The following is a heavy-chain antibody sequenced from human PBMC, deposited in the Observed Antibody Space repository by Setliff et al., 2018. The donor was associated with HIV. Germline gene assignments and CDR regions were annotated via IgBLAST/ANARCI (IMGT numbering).Heavy chain of an antibody. J-gene: IGHJ4*02. D-gene: IGHD3-3*01. V-gene: IGHV4-4*07. CDR1: GGSISSYY. CDR2: IYTSGST. CDR3: ARHANYDFWSGYWGYYFDY. Sequence: PSETLSLTCTVSGGSISSYYWSWIRQPAGKGLEWIGRIYTSGSTNYNPSLKSRVTMSVDTSKNQFSLKLSSVTAADTAVYYCARHANYDFWSGYWGYYFDYWGQGTLVTVSS.